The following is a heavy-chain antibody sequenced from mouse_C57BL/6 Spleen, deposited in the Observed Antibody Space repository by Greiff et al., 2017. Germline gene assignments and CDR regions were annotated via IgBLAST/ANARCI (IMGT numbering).Heavy chain of an antibody. J-gene: IGHJ3*01. CDR3: ARGNYEGFAY. V-gene: IGHV1-64*01. Sequence: QVQLQQPGAELVKPGASVKLSCKASGYTFTSYWMHWVKQRPGQGLEWIGMIHPNSGSTNYNEKFKGKATLTVDKSSSTAYMQLSSLTSEDSAVYYCARGNYEGFAYWGQGTLVTVSA. D-gene: IGHD2-1*01. CDR2: IHPNSGST. CDR1: GYTFTSYW.